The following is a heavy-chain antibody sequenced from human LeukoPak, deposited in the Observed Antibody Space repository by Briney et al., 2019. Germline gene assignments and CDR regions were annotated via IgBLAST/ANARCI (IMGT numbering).Heavy chain of an antibody. CDR1: GFTFSSFE. V-gene: IGHV3-48*03. J-gene: IGHJ4*02. D-gene: IGHD5-12*01. CDR2: ISSSGSII. Sequence: QSGGSLRLSCAASGFTFSSFEMNWVRQAPGKGLEWVSYISSSGSIIYYADSVKGRFTMSRDNAKNSLYLQMNSLRAEDTAVYYCARDRSGYSGYDFFDYWGQGTPVTVSS. CDR3: ARDRSGYSGYDFFDY.